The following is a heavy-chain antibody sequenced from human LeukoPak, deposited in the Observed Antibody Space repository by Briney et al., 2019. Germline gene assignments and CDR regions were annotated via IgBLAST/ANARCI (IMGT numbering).Heavy chain of an antibody. CDR3: AKGSRDFCLGDFDY. D-gene: IGHD3-3*01. CDR2: ISGSGGST. Sequence: GGSLRLSCGASGFTFINYAMSWVRQAPGKGLEWVSGISGSGGSTYNVDSVKGRFTISRDSSKNTLYLQMNSLRAEDTAVYYCAKGSRDFCLGDFDYWGQGTLVTVSS. V-gene: IGHV3-23*01. CDR1: GFTFINYA. J-gene: IGHJ4*02.